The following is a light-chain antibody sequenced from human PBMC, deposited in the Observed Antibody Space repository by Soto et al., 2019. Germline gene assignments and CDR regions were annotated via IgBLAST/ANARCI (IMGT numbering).Light chain of an antibody. CDR3: QRYISAPFI. Sequence: DIQMTQSPSSLSASVGDRVTITCRATQGISNYLAWYQQKPGKVPKLLIYAASTLQSGVPSRFSGSGSGTEFTLTISSLQPEDIATYYCQRYISAPFIFGPGTNVHIK. CDR2: AAS. J-gene: IGKJ3*01. V-gene: IGKV1-27*01. CDR1: QGISNY.